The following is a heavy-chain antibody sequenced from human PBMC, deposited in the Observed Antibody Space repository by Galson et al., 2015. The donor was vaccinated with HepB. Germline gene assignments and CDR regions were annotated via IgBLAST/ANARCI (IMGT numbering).Heavy chain of an antibody. V-gene: IGHV1-46*01. CDR3: ARDEAAREGGYGWFDP. J-gene: IGHJ5*02. Sequence: SVKVSCKASGNTFTSDYIHWVRQAPGQGLEWMGIISPRGGSTTYAQKFQGRVTLTRDTSTSTVYMELSSLRSEDTAVYYCARDEAAREGGYGWFDPWGQGT. CDR1: GNTFTSDY. D-gene: IGHD6-13*01. CDR2: ISPRGGST.